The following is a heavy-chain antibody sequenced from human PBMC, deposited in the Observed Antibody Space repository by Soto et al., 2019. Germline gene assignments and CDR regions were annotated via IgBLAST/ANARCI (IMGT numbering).Heavy chain of an antibody. CDR1: GFTFSSYG. J-gene: IGHJ4*02. CDR3: VKDAPRFSGVDFIL. D-gene: IGHD5-12*01. CDR2: ISYDGSNK. V-gene: IGHV3-30*18. Sequence: QEQLVESGGGVVQPGRSLRLSCAASGFTFSSYGMHWVRQAPGKGLEWVAVISYDGSNKYYADSVKGRFTISRDNSKNTLYLQVNSLRAEDTAVYFCVKDAPRFSGVDFILWGQGTQVTVSS.